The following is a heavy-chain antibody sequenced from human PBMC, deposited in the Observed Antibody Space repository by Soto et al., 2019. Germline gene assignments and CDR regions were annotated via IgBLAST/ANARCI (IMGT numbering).Heavy chain of an antibody. CDR2: VKQDGSEE. Sequence: EVQLVESGGGLVQPGGSLRLSCAASGFTFSSYWMKWVRQAPGKGLEWVANVKQDGSEEYYVDSVKGRFTISRDNARNSLYLQMNNLRAEDTAVYYCAGGSGWLVTDWGQGTLVTVSS. CDR3: AGGSGWLVTD. J-gene: IGHJ4*02. D-gene: IGHD6-19*01. CDR1: GFTFSSYW. V-gene: IGHV3-7*04.